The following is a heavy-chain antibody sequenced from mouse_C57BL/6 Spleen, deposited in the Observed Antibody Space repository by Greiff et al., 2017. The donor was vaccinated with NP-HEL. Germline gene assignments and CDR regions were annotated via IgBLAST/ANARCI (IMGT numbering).Heavy chain of an antibody. CDR3: ARLLYDGYFDY. V-gene: IGHV1-64*01. CDR1: GYTFTSYW. D-gene: IGHD2-12*01. J-gene: IGHJ2*01. Sequence: VQLQQPGAELVKPGASVKLSCKASGYTFTSYWMHWVKQRPGQGLEWIGMIHPNSGSTNYNEKFKSKATLTVDKSSSTAYMQLSSLTSEDSAVYYCARLLYDGYFDYWGRGTTLTVSS. CDR2: IHPNSGST.